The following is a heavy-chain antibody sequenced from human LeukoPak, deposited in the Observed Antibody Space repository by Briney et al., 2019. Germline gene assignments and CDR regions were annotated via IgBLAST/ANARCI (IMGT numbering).Heavy chain of an antibody. CDR2: ISYDGSNK. J-gene: IGHJ6*02. CDR3: TTDRLDSSGWHTGSRRYYYYGMDV. CDR1: GFTFSNAW. D-gene: IGHD6-19*01. Sequence: PGGSLRLSCAASGFTFSNAWMSWVRQAPGKGLEWVAVISYDGSNKYYADSVKGRFTISRDNSKNTLYLQMNSLKTEDTAVYYCTTDRLDSSGWHTGSRRYYYYGMDVWGQGTTVTVSS. V-gene: IGHV3-30-3*01.